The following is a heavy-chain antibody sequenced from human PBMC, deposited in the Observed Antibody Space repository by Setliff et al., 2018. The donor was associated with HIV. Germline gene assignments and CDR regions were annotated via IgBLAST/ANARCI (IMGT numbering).Heavy chain of an antibody. V-gene: IGHV1-24*01. CDR2: SDPQYDET. D-gene: IGHD1-1*01. Sequence: GASVKVSCKVSSSILTQFSMHWVRQAPGKGLEWMGASDPQYDETIYAQRFQGRVTMTEDTSTDTAYMEVTSLRSEDTAVYYCARQLSNSLDLWGQGTLVTSPQ. J-gene: IGHJ5*02. CDR1: SSILTQFS. CDR3: ARQLSNSLDL.